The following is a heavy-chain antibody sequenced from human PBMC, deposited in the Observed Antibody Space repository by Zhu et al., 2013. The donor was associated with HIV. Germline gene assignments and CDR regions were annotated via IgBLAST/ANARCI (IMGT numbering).Heavy chain of an antibody. CDR1: GGSISSYY. CDR3: ARDRGDPFDY. D-gene: IGHD2-21*01. J-gene: IGHJ4*02. CDR2: IYYSGST. Sequence: VQLQESGPGLVKPSETLSLTCTVSGGSISSYYWSWIRQPPGKGLEWIGYIYYSGSTNYNPSLKSRVTISVDTSKNQFSLKLSSVTAADTAVYYCARDRGDPFDYWGQGTLVTVSS. V-gene: IGHV4-59*01.